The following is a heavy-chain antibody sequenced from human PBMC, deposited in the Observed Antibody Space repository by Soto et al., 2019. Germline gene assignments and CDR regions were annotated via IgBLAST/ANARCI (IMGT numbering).Heavy chain of an antibody. D-gene: IGHD6-19*01. J-gene: IGHJ4*02. CDR1: GYTFTSYG. CDR2: ISAYNGNT. Sequence: GASVKVSCKASGYTFTSYGISWVRQAPGQGLEWMGWISAYNGNTNYAQKLQGRVTMTTDTSTSTAYMELRSLRSDDTAVYYCARAPSLLDSSGWYTLDYWGQGTRVTVSS. V-gene: IGHV1-18*01. CDR3: ARAPSLLDSSGWYTLDY.